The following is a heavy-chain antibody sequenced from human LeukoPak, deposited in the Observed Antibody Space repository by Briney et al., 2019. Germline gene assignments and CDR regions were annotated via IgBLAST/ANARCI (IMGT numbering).Heavy chain of an antibody. CDR2: FYTGGCDI. D-gene: IGHD5-24*01. CDR1: GYNFTSYW. J-gene: IGHJ4*02. V-gene: IGHV5-51*01. CDR3: ATRSDGYSQFDF. Sequence: GESLKSSCKASGYNFTSYWNGWVSQMPGKSLEWMGIFYTGGCDIRYSPSFQGQVTIPATKSVSTAYLQWSSLKASDSAIYYCATRSDGYSQFDFWGQGTLVTVSS.